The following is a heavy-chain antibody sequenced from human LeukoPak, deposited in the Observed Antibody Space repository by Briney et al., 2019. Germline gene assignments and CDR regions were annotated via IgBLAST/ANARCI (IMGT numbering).Heavy chain of an antibody. CDR2: IYENGGTT. CDR1: GFTFRSHA. J-gene: IGHJ4*02. D-gene: IGHD2-21*01. V-gene: IGHV3-23*01. CDR3: AKDFRIGYSAHFDY. Sequence: GGSLRPSCVGSGFTFRSHAMSWVRQAPEKGLEFVSGIYENGGTTYYADSVKGRFSISRDNSKNTLYLQMDSLRGEDTAVYYCAKDFRIGYSAHFDYWGQGALVTVSS.